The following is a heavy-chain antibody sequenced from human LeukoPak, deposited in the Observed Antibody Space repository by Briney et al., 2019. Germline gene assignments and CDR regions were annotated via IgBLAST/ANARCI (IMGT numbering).Heavy chain of an antibody. Sequence: GGSLRLSCAVSGITLSNYGMSWVRQAPGRGLEWVAGISDSGGSTNYADSVKGRFTISRDNPKNTLYLQMNSLRAEDTAVYFCAKRGVVIRVVLVGFHKEAYYFDSWGQGALVTVSS. V-gene: IGHV3-23*01. J-gene: IGHJ4*02. CDR1: GITLSNYG. CDR2: ISDSGGST. CDR3: AKRGVVIRVVLVGFHKEAYYFDS. D-gene: IGHD3-10*01.